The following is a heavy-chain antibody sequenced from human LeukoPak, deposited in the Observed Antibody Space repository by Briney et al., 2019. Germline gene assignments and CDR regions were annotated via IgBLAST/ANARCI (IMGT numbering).Heavy chain of an antibody. J-gene: IGHJ4*02. D-gene: IGHD2-15*01. CDR2: IKSKTDGGTT. CDR3: AKDAGTTTLLDY. Sequence: GGSLRLSCAASGFTFSNAWMSWVRQAPGKGLEWVGRIKSKTDGGTTDYAAPVKGRFTISRDNSKNTLYLQMNSLRAEDTAVYYCAKDAGTTTLLDYWGQGTLVTVSS. V-gene: IGHV3-15*01. CDR1: GFTFSNAW.